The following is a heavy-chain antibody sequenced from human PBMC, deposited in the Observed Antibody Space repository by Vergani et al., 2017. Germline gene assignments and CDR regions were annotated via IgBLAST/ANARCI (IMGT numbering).Heavy chain of an antibody. CDR1: GGSITSSCYY. CDR2: VYHSGGA. V-gene: IGHV4-39*01. CDR3: ARTESFILRYFHGDL. D-gene: IGHD3-9*01. J-gene: IGHJ4*02. Sequence: QLHLQESGPGLVKPSETLSLTCTVSGGSITSSCYYWGWIRQPPGKGLEWIGYVYHSGGAYYYPSLKGRVTISVDTSKNQFSLEVTFATAADTAIYFYARTESFILRYFHGDLWGQGALVTVSS.